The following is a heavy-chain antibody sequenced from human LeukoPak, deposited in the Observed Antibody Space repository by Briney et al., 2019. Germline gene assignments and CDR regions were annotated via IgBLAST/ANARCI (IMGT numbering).Heavy chain of an antibody. J-gene: IGHJ6*02. CDR3: ARDCDTSGYYYCGMDV. V-gene: IGHV3-30*03. CDR1: GFIFSSYG. Sequence: GGSLRLSCAASGFIFSSYGMQWVRQAPGKGLEWVADISYDGSNKYYADSVKGRFTISRDNSKNTLYLQMNSLRAEDTAVYYCARDCDTSGYYYCGMDVWGQGTTVAVSS. D-gene: IGHD3-22*01. CDR2: ISYDGSNK.